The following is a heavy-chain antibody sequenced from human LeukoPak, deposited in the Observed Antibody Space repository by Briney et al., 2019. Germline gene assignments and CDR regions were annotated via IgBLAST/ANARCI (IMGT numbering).Heavy chain of an antibody. J-gene: IGHJ5*02. V-gene: IGHV3-30*18. D-gene: IGHD6-13*01. CDR1: GFTFSSYG. Sequence: GGSLRLSCAASGFTFSSYGMHWVRQAPGKGLEWVAVISYDGSNKYYADSVKGRFTISRDNSKNTLYLQMNSLRAEDTAVHYCAKESGIAAAGTIINNWFDPWGQGTLVTVSS. CDR2: ISYDGSNK. CDR3: AKESGIAAAGTIINNWFDP.